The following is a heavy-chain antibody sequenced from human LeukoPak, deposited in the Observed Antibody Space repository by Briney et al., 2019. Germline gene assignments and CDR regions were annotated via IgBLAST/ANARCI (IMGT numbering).Heavy chain of an antibody. CDR3: AKGGQDYYDSIQL. J-gene: IGHJ4*02. V-gene: IGHV3-30*02. Sequence: GGSLRLSCAASGFTFSSYGMHWVRQAPGKGLEWVAFIRYDGSNKYYTDSVKGRFTISRDNSKNTLYLQMNSLRAEDTAVYYCAKGGQDYYDSIQLWGQGTLVTVSS. CDR1: GFTFSSYG. D-gene: IGHD3-22*01. CDR2: IRYDGSNK.